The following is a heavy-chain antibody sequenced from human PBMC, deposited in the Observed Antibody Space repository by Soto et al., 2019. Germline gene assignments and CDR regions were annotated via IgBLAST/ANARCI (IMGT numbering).Heavy chain of an antibody. CDR1: GYTFTSYA. CDR3: ARGPVTMVRGVSNPINSQYFQH. CDR2: INAGNGNT. V-gene: IGHV1-3*01. Sequence: ASVKVSCKASGYTFTSYAMHWVRQAPGQRLEWMGWINAGNGNTKYSQKFQGRVTITRDTSASTAYMELSSLRSEDTAVYYCARGPVTMVRGVSNPINSQYFQHWGQGTLVTVSS. D-gene: IGHD3-10*01. J-gene: IGHJ1*01.